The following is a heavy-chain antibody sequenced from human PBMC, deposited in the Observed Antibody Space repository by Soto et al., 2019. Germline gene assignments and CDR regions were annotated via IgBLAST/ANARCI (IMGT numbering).Heavy chain of an antibody. D-gene: IGHD1-26*01. Sequence: SATRSHTRPVSGGSVRTGGCYWSWIRQPPGQGLEWIGYIYYSGSTNYNPSLKSRVTISVDTSKNQFSLKLSSVTAADTAVYYCARGIGIGSGSYYEVFDWFDPWGQGNLVTLAS. J-gene: IGHJ5*02. V-gene: IGHV4-61*08. CDR3: ARGIGIGSGSYYEVFDWFDP. CDR2: IYYSGST. CDR1: GGSVRTGGCY.